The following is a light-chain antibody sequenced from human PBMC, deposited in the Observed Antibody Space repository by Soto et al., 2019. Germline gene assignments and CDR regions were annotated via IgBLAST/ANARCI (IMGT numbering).Light chain of an antibody. CDR2: DVS. Sequence: QSALTQPASVSGSPGQSLTISCTGTSTDVGAYEYVSWYQQQPDKAPKLIIYDVSNRPSGVSDRFSGSKSGNTASLTISGLQTEDEADYYCNSYTSSSTRVFGTGTKVTVL. CDR3: NSYTSSSTRV. CDR1: STDVGAYEY. V-gene: IGLV2-14*01. J-gene: IGLJ1*01.